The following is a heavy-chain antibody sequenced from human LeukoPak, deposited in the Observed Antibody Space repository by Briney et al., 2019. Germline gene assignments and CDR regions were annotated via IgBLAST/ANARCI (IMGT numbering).Heavy chain of an antibody. D-gene: IGHD5-24*01. CDR3: AKSRTYGYNYIGY. V-gene: IGHV3-23*01. J-gene: IGHJ4*02. CDR2: ITGTADKT. CDR1: GFTFTNYV. Sequence: GESLRLSCAASGFTFTNYVMNWVRQAPGKGLEWVSSITGTADKTYDADSVKGRLTISRDNSKNTLYLQMNSLRAEDTAVYYCAKSRTYGYNYIGYWGQGTLVTVSS.